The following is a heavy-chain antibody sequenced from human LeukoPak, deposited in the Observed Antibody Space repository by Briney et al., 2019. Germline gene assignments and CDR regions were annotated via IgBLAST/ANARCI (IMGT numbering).Heavy chain of an antibody. J-gene: IGHJ4*02. CDR3: ARVVGYSGYYDY. CDR2: ISSSSYI. D-gene: IGHD5-12*01. Sequence: PGGSLRLSCAASGFTFSSYSMNWVRQAPGKGLEWVSSISSSSYIYYADSVKGRFTISRDNAKNSLYLQMNSLRAEDTAVYYCARVVGYSGYYDYWGQGTLVTVSS. V-gene: IGHV3-21*01. CDR1: GFTFSSYS.